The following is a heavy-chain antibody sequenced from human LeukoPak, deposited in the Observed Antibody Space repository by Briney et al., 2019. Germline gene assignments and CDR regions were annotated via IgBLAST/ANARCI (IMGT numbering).Heavy chain of an antibody. CDR3: ATDYYGSGSYYPGPFDH. CDR2: ISGSGGST. Sequence: GGSLRLSCAASGFTFSSYAMSWVRQAPGKGLEWVSAISGSGGSTYYADSVKGRFTISRDNSKNTLYLQMNSLRAEDTAVYYCATDYYGSGSYYPGPFDHWGQGTLVTVSS. J-gene: IGHJ4*02. V-gene: IGHV3-23*01. CDR1: GFTFSSYA. D-gene: IGHD3-10*01.